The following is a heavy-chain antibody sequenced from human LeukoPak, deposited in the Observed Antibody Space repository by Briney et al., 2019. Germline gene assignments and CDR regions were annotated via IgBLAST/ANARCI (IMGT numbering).Heavy chain of an antibody. CDR2: IYYSGTA. CDR3: ARDRPSWAMDV. D-gene: IGHD2-2*01. V-gene: IGHV4-31*03. CDR1: GGSIASGDYY. J-gene: IGHJ6*02. Sequence: SETLSLTCTVSGGSIASGDYYWGWVRQPPGKGLEWVANIYYSGTAYYNPSLKSRVSISVDTFKNQFSLNLNSVTAADTAVYYCARDRPSWAMDVWGQGTTVTVSS.